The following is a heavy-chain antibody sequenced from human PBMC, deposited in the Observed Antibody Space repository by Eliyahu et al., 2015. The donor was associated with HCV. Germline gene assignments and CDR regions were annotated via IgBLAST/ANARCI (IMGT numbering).Heavy chain of an antibody. J-gene: IGHJ4*02. CDR3: AKEQLFWYNWNYDYYFDY. CDR1: GFTFSSYA. Sequence: EVQLLESGGGLVQPGGSLRLSCAASGFTFSSYAMXWVRQAPRKGLEWVSAISGSGGSTYYADSVKGRFTISRDNSKNTLYLQMNSLRAEDTAVYYCAKEQLFWYNWNYDYYFDYWGQGTLVTVSS. CDR2: ISGSGGST. D-gene: IGHD1-7*01. V-gene: IGHV3-23*01.